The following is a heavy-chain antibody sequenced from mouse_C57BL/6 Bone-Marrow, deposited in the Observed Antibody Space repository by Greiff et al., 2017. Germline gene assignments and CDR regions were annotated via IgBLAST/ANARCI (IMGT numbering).Heavy chain of an antibody. CDR1: GYTFTSYW. CDR3: ARGDYYDYMDY. V-gene: IGHV1-59*01. J-gene: IGHJ2*01. CDR2: IDPSDSYT. Sequence: QVQLQQPGAELVRPGTSVKLSCKASGYTFTSYWMHWVKQRPGQGLEWIGVIDPSDSYTNYNQKFKGKATLTVDTSSSTAYMQLSSLTSEDSAVDYCARGDYYDYMDYWGQGTTLTVSS. D-gene: IGHD1-1*01.